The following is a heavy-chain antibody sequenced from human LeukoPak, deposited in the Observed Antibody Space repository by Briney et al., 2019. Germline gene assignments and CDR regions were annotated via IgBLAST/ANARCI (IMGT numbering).Heavy chain of an antibody. Sequence: GGSLRLSCAASGFTFSSYGMSWVRQAPGRGLEWVSSISGSGDRTHHADPVKGRFTISRDNSKNTLYLQMNSLRAEDTAVYYCAKDGSIVYSYTYLDYWGQGTLVTLSS. CDR3: AKDGSIVYSYTYLDY. CDR1: GFTFSSYG. CDR2: ISGSGDRT. J-gene: IGHJ4*02. V-gene: IGHV3-23*01. D-gene: IGHD3-16*01.